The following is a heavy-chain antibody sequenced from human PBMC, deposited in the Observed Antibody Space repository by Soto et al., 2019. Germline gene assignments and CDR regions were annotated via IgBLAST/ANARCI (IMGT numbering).Heavy chain of an antibody. V-gene: IGHV3-30*18. CDR1: GFTFSSYG. D-gene: IGHD6-13*01. J-gene: IGHJ4*02. Sequence: QVQLVESGGGVVQPGRSLRLSCAASGFTFSSYGMHWVRQAPGKGLEWVAVISYDGSNKYYADSVKGRFTISRDNSKSTLYLQMNSLRAEDTAVYYCAKEPGGSSWGQGTLVTVSS. CDR2: ISYDGSNK. CDR3: AKEPGGSS.